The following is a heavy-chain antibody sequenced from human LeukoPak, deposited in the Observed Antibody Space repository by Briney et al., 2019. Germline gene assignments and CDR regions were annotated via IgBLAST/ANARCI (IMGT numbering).Heavy chain of an antibody. V-gene: IGHV4-59*01. J-gene: IGHJ4*02. CDR1: GGSISSYY. CDR2: IYYSGST. CDR3: ARVGSGFDY. Sequence: SEALSLTCTVSGGSISSYYWSWIRQPPGKGLEWIGYIYYSGSTNYNPSLKSRVTISVDTSKNQFSLKLSSVAAADTAVYYCARVGSGFDYWGQGTLVTVSS. D-gene: IGHD6-19*01.